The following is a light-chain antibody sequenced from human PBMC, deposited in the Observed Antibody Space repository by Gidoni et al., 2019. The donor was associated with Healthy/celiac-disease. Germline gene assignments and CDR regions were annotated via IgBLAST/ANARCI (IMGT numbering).Light chain of an antibody. CDR2: GAS. V-gene: IGKV3-20*01. CDR3: QQYGSSPWT. CDR1: QSVSSSY. Sequence: ELVLTQSPGTLSLSPGERATLSCRASQSVSSSYLAWYQRKPGQAPRLLIYGASSRATDIPDRFSGSGAGTDFTLTISRLEPEEFAVYYCQQYGSSPWTFGQGTKVEIK. J-gene: IGKJ1*01.